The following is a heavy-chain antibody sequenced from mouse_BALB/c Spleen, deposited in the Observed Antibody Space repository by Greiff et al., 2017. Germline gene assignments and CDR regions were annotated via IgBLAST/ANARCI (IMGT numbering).Heavy chain of an antibody. V-gene: IGHV2-9*02. Sequence: VKLQVSGPGLVAPSQSLSITCTVSGFSLTSYGVHWVRQPPGKGLEWLGVIWAGGSTNYNSALMSRLSISKDNSKSQVFLKMNSLQTDDTAMYYCATNYYGSSSFAYWGQGTLVTVSA. CDR3: ATNYYGSSSFAY. CDR2: IWAGGST. J-gene: IGHJ3*01. CDR1: GFSLTSYG. D-gene: IGHD1-1*01.